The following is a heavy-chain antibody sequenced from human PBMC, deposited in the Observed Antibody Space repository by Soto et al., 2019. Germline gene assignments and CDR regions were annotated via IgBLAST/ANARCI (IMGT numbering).Heavy chain of an antibody. CDR1: GFTFSGSA. CDR3: TRFPAVDTAMAYYFDY. CDR2: IRRKANSYAT. J-gene: IGHJ4*02. D-gene: IGHD5-18*01. V-gene: IGHV3-73*01. Sequence: GGSLRLSCAASGFTFSGSAMHWVRQASGKGLEWVGRIRRKANSYATAYAASVKGRFTISRDDSKNTAYLQMNSLKTEDTAVYYCTRFPAVDTAMAYYFDYWGQGTLVTVSS.